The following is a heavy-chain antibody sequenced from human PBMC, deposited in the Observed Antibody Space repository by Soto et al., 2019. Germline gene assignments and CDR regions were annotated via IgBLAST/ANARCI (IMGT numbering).Heavy chain of an antibody. CDR1: GFTFRSFT. CDR3: TRDASRDSSARGWFDP. Sequence: GGSLRLSCAASGFTFRSFTMNWVRQAPGKGLEWVSTISSNSAYIYYTDALRGRFTISRDNAKNSLHLQMNSLRAEDTAVYYCTRDASRDSSARGWFDPWGPGTLVTVLL. J-gene: IGHJ5*02. V-gene: IGHV3-21*01. CDR2: ISSNSAYI. D-gene: IGHD6-13*01.